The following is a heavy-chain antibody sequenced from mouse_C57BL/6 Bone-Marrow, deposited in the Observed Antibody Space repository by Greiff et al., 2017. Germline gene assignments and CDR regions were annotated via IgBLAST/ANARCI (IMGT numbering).Heavy chain of an antibody. D-gene: IGHD4-1*01. CDR1: GYTFTDYY. CDR3: AREDWDALSYARDY. CDR2: INPNNGGT. J-gene: IGHJ4*01. V-gene: IGHV1-26*01. Sequence: VQLQQSGPELVKPGASVKISCKASGYTFTDYYMNWVKQSHGKSLEWIGDINPNNGGTSYNQKFKGKATLTVDKSSSTAYMELRSLTSEDSAVYYCAREDWDALSYARDYWGQGTSVTVSS.